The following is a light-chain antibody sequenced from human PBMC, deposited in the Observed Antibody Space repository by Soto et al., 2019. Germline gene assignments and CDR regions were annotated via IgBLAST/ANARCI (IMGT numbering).Light chain of an antibody. J-gene: IGLJ7*01. CDR1: SSNIGSDF. CDR3: LSWDGSLSRWV. CDR2: RNN. V-gene: IGLV1-47*01. Sequence: QSVLTQPPSVSGTPGQKVTISCSGSSSNIGSDFVYWFQQFPGTAPILLIYRNNQRPSGVSDRFSGSKSDTSGSLAISGLQSEDEADYYCLSWDGSLSRWVFGGGTQLTVL.